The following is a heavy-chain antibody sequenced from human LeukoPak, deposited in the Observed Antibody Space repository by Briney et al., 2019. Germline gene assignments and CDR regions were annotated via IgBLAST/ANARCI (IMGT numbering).Heavy chain of an antibody. V-gene: IGHV3-7*01. J-gene: IGHJ3*02. CDR3: ARDPNDAFDI. CDR2: IKQDGSEK. CDR1: RFTFSSYW. Sequence: GGSLRLSCAASRFTFSSYWMSWVRQAPGKGLEWVANIKQDGSEKYYVDSVKGRFTISRDNAKNSLYLQMNSLRAEDTAVYYCARDPNDAFDIWGQGTMVTVSS.